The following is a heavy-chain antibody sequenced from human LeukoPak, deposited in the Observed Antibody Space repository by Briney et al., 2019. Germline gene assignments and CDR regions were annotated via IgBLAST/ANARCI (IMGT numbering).Heavy chain of an antibody. J-gene: IGHJ4*02. CDR3: ARRAGGLDY. Sequence: ASETLSLTCTVSGGSISSYYWSWIRQPPGKGLEWIGYIYYSGSTNYNPSLKSRVTISVDTSKNQFSLKLSSVTAADTAVYYCARRAGGLDYWGQGTLVTVSS. V-gene: IGHV4-59*08. CDR1: GGSISSYY. D-gene: IGHD3-16*01. CDR2: IYYSGST.